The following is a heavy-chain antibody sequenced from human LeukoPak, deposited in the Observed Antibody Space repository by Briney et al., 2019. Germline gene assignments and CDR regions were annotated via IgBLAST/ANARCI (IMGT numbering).Heavy chain of an antibody. CDR1: GYSISSGYY. CDR2: IYHSGST. CDR3: XRYIVVVPAAIPYYFDX. V-gene: IGHV4-38-2*01. J-gene: IGHJ4*02. Sequence: PSETLSLTCAVSGYSISSGYYWGWIRQPPGKGLEWIGSIYHSGSTYYNPSLKSRVTISVDTSKNQFSLKLSSVTTADTAVYYCXRYIVVVPAAIPYYFDXXGQGXLVTV. D-gene: IGHD2-2*02.